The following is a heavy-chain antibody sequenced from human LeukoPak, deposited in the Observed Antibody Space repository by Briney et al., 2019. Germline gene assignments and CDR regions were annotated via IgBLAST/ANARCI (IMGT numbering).Heavy chain of an antibody. CDR2: ISSSSSYI. J-gene: IGHJ4*02. V-gene: IGHV3-21*04. D-gene: IGHD2-15*01. Sequence: GGSLRLSCAASGFTFSSYSMNWVRQAPGKGLEWVSSISSSSSYIYYADSVKGRFTISRDNSKNTLYLQMNNLRDEDTAVYYCAKDPPCSGGTCYGYFESWGQGILVTVSS. CDR3: AKDPPCSGGTCYGYFES. CDR1: GFTFSSYS.